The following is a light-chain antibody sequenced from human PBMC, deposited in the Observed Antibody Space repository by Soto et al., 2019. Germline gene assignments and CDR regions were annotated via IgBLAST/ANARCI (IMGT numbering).Light chain of an antibody. Sequence: QSALTQPPCASGSPGQSVTISCTGTSSDVGGYNYVSWYQQHPGKAPKLMIYEVSKRPSGVPDRFSGSKSGNTASLTVSGLQAEDEADYYCSSYAASNNFVVFGGGTKVTVL. CDR2: EVS. CDR3: SSYAASNNFVV. CDR1: SSDVGGYNY. J-gene: IGLJ2*01. V-gene: IGLV2-8*01.